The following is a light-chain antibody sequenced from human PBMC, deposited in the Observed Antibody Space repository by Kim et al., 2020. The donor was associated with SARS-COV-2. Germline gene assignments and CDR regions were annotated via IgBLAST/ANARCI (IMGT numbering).Light chain of an antibody. CDR2: DTS. Sequence: SVPPGERPAPSCRASQGADSKLAWYQQTPGRAPRLLIYDTSTRATGIPARFSGSGSGTEFTLTISSLRSEDFAVYYCQQYNYWPYTFGQGTKLEI. V-gene: IGKV3-15*01. J-gene: IGKJ2*01. CDR1: QGADSK. CDR3: QQYNYWPYT.